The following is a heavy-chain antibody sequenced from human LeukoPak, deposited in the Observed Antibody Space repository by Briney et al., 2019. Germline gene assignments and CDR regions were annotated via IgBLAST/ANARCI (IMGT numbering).Heavy chain of an antibody. CDR3: ARQDSNTCGP. CDR2: ISGYNGNT. CDR1: GYTFTSYD. D-gene: IGHD2-2*01. Sequence: ASVKVSCKASGYTFTSYDISWVRQAPGQGLEWMGWISGYNGNTNYAQIFQGRVTMTRDTSISTAYMELSSLRSDDTAVYYCARQDSNTCGPWGQGTLVTVSS. J-gene: IGHJ5*02. V-gene: IGHV1-18*01.